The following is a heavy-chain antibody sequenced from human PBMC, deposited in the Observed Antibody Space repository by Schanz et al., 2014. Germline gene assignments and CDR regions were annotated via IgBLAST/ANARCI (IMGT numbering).Heavy chain of an antibody. J-gene: IGHJ3*02. D-gene: IGHD3-10*01. CDR3: ARVHIATYHYNSPGACDI. CDR1: GYTFTTYY. CDR2: INAHTGNT. V-gene: IGHV1-2*02. Sequence: QVQLVQSGAEVKKPGVSVKVSCKASGYTFTTYYIHWVRQAPGQGPELMGWINAHTGNTQYAQKFQGRVNMTRDTVTTTVHLELTRLRTDDTAIYYCARVHIATYHYNSPGACDIWGQGTRVTVSS.